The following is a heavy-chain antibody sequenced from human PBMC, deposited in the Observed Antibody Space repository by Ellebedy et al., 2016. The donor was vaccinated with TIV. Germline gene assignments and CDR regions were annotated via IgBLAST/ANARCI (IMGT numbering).Heavy chain of an antibody. CDR2: IKGDGSIT. J-gene: IGHJ6*02. Sequence: GESLKISCAASGFSVSSNYMNWVRQAPGKGLVWVSRIKGDGSITDYADSVKGRFTISRDNAKNTLYLQMNSLRAEDTAVYYCARGSQESNSGMDVWGQGTTVTVSS. CDR1: GFSVSSNY. D-gene: IGHD4-11*01. CDR3: ARGSQESNSGMDV. V-gene: IGHV3-74*01.